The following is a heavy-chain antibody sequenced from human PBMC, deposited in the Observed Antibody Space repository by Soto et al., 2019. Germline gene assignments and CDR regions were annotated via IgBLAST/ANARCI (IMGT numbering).Heavy chain of an antibody. Sequence: QVPVVESGGGVVQPGRSLRLSCTASGFTFRSHAMHWVRQAPGKGLEWVAQIWYDGSNKYYADSVKGRFTISRDNSKNTLCVQMVSLRVEDTAVYYCARDAQSLAPHALDVWGQGTSVTVS. V-gene: IGHV3-33*01. CDR2: IWYDGSNK. J-gene: IGHJ6*02. CDR1: GFTFRSHA. CDR3: ARDAQSLAPHALDV. D-gene: IGHD6-19*01.